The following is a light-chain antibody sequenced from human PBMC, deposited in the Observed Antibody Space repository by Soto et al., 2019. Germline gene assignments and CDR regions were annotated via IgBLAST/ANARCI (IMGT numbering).Light chain of an antibody. J-gene: IGKJ5*01. V-gene: IGKV3-11*01. CDR2: DAS. CDR3: QQWKNWGGGPIT. CDR1: QSVTRY. Sequence: EIVLTQSPATLSLSPGERATLSCRASQSVTRYLAWYQQKPGQSPRLVIYDASSRATGIPARFSGSGSGTDFTLTISSLEPEDFAVYYCQQWKNWGGGPITFGQGTRLEIK.